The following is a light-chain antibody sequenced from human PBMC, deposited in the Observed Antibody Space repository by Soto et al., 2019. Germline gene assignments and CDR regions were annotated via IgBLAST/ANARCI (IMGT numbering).Light chain of an antibody. CDR1: QSVSSS. CDR2: GAF. CDR3: QQYNNWPQT. V-gene: IGKV3-15*01. Sequence: EIVMTQSPATLSVSPGERATLSCRASQSVSSSLAWYQQKPGQAPRLLIYGAFTRATGIPARFSGSGSGTEFTLTISSLQSEDFAVYYCQQYNNWPQTFGQGTKVDI. J-gene: IGKJ1*01.